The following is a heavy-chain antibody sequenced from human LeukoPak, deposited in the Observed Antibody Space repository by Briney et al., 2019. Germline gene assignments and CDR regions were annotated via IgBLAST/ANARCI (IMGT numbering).Heavy chain of an antibody. V-gene: IGHV4-59*08. Sequence: PSETLSLTCTVSGGSISSYYWSWIRQPPGKGLEWIGYIYYSGSTNYNPSLKSRVTISVDTSKNQFSLKLSSVTAADTAVYYCARLSWYDYAFDIWGQGTMVTVSS. CDR1: GGSISSYY. J-gene: IGHJ3*02. CDR2: IYYSGST. CDR3: ARLSWYDYAFDI. D-gene: IGHD1-1*01.